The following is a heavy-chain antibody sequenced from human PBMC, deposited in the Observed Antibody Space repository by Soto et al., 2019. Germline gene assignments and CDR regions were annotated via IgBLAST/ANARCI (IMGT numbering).Heavy chain of an antibody. Sequence: KPSETLSLTCAVYGGSFSGYYWSWIRQPPGKGLEWIGEINHSGSTNYNPSLKSRVTISVDTSKNQFSLKLSSVTAADTAVYYCASTDAYYFDYWGQGTLVTVSS. J-gene: IGHJ4*02. CDR2: INHSGST. V-gene: IGHV4-34*01. CDR3: ASTDAYYFDY. D-gene: IGHD4-4*01. CDR1: GGSFSGYY.